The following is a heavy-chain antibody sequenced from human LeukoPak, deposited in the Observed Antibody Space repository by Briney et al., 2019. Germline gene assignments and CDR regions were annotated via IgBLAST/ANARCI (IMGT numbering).Heavy chain of an antibody. J-gene: IGHJ3*02. CDR2: NYYSGST. CDR3: ARRLENWVKVYGDDDAFDI. CDR1: GGSISSSSYY. Sequence: SETLSLTCTVSGGSISSSSYYWAWIRQPPGKVLQWIRSNYYSGSTSYNPSLKQRITIPVEEPEHQYPLKLRSVTAADTAVYYCARRLENWVKVYGDDDAFDIWGQGTMVTVSS. V-gene: IGHV4-39*01. D-gene: IGHD4-17*01.